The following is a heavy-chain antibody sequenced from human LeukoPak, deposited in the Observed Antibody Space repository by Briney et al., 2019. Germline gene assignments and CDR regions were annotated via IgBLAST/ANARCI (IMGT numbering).Heavy chain of an antibody. CDR2: ISSSSSTI. J-gene: IGHJ4*02. D-gene: IGHD3-22*01. Sequence: GGSLRLSCAASGFTFGSYSMNWVRQAPGKGLEWVSYISSSSSTIYYADSVKGRFTISRDNAKNSLYLQMNSLRAEDTAVYYCARGQRDDYYDSSDPSGDYWGQGTLVTVSS. CDR1: GFTFGSYS. CDR3: ARGQRDDYYDSSDPSGDY. V-gene: IGHV3-48*01.